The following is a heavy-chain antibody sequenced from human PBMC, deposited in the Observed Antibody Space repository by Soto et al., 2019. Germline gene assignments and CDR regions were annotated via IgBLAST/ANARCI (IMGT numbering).Heavy chain of an antibody. CDR3: ARYLWEYGGRWFDTFDI. D-gene: IGHD3-10*01. Sequence: QVQLVQSGAEVKKPGASVKVSCKASGYTFTTYGISWVRQAPGQGLEWMGWVSGSNGNTNYAQRLQVRATMTRVTSTRKAYMELRSLRSDDTAVYYCARYLWEYGGRWFDTFDIWGQGTIVTVYS. J-gene: IGHJ3*02. V-gene: IGHV1-18*01. CDR1: GYTFTTYG. CDR2: VSGSNGNT.